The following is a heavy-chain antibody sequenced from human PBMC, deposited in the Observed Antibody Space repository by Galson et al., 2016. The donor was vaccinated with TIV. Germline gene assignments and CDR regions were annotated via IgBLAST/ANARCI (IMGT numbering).Heavy chain of an antibody. V-gene: IGHV1-3*01. CDR2: INAGNGYT. J-gene: IGHJ4*02. Sequence: SVKVSCKASGYSFSIYAMHWVRQAPGQRLEWMGWINAGNGYTKYSQMFQGRVTITRDTSASTAYMELSSLSSEDTAVYYCARPPYCGGDCYKYDYWGQGTLVTVSS. CDR1: GYSFSIYA. CDR3: ARPPYCGGDCYKYDY. D-gene: IGHD2-21*01.